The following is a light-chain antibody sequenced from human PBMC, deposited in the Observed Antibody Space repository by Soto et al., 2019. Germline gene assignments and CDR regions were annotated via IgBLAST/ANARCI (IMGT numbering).Light chain of an antibody. CDR2: EVS. V-gene: IGLV2-14*01. CDR1: SSDIGGYDH. J-gene: IGLJ1*01. Sequence: QSALTQPASVSESPGQSITISCTGTSSDIGGYDHVSWFQQYPDKAPTLVIYEVSNRPLGVSSRFSGSKSGNTASLTISGLQAEDEADYYCRSYTSSDQEVFGAGTKLTVL. CDR3: RSYTSSDQEV.